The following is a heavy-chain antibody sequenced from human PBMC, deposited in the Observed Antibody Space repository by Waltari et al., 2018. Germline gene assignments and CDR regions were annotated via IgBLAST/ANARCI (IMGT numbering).Heavy chain of an antibody. CDR1: GFTFSSYG. D-gene: IGHD4-4*01. V-gene: IGHV3-33*06. CDR2: IWYDGSNK. CDR3: AKGATTVGSGRGIDY. J-gene: IGHJ4*02. Sequence: QVQLVESGGGVVQPGRSLRLSCAASGFTFSSYGMHWVRQAPGKGLEWVAVIWYDGSNKYYADSVKGRFTISRDNSKNTLYLQMNSLRAEDTAVYYCAKGATTVGSGRGIDYWGQGTLVTVSS.